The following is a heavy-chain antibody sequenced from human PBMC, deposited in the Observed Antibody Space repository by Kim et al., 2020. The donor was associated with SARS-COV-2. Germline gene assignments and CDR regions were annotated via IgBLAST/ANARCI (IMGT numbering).Heavy chain of an antibody. D-gene: IGHD3-22*01. Sequence: EGSLRLSCVVSGITFGIDAMNWVRQAPGKGLEWVAVTSASGGSAYVAESVEGRFAISRDNSKNTLYLEMKSLRVEDTAVYYCAKSASGYADYFDYWGQGTLVTDSS. J-gene: IGHJ4*01. V-gene: IGHV3-23*01. CDR1: GITFGIDA. CDR3: AKSASGYADYFDY. CDR2: TSASGGSA.